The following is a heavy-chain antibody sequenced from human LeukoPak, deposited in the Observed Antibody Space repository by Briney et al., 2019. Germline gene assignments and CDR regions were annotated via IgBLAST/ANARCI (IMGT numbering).Heavy chain of an antibody. CDR1: GFTFSTYG. V-gene: IGHV3-30*18. Sequence: GGSLRLSCAASGFTFSTYGMHWVRQAPGKGLEWVAVISYDESNKYYADSVKGRFTISRDNSKNALYLQMNGLRAEDTAVYYCAKGTYSSGWYWGQGTLVTVSS. D-gene: IGHD6-19*01. CDR3: AKGTYSSGWY. CDR2: ISYDESNK. J-gene: IGHJ4*02.